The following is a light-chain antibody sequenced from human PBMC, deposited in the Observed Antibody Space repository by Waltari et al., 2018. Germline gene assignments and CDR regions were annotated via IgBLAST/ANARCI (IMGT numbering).Light chain of an antibody. J-gene: IGKJ1*01. CDR3: MQNTHFPPP. Sequence: DVVMTQSPFSLPITPGQPASMTCRSSQSLLHSNGNTYLSWFLQKPGQPPRRLIYKISNRDSGVPDRFSGSGAGTDFTLKISRVEAEDVGLYYCMQNTHFPPPFGQGTKVGIK. CDR2: KIS. V-gene: IGKV2-30*02. CDR1: QSLLHSNGNTY.